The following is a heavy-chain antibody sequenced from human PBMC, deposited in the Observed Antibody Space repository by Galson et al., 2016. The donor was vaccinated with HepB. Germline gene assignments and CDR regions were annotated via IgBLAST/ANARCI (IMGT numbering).Heavy chain of an antibody. J-gene: IGHJ4*01. CDR3: ARTAARLYFDD. CDR2: IYASEYT. V-gene: IGHV4-39*01. D-gene: IGHD6-6*01. CDR1: GDSINSNSFY. Sequence: ETLSLTCAVSGDSINSNSFYWGWIRQPPGKGLEWIGNIYASEYTFYNPSLKSRVTISVDTSKNQFSRKPSSVTAADTAVYYCARTAARLYFDDWGQGTLVTVSS.